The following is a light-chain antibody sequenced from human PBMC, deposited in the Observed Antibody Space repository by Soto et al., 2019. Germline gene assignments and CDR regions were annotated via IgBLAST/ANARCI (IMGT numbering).Light chain of an antibody. V-gene: IGLV2-11*01. CDR1: NSDVGDYNY. CDR2: AVN. J-gene: IGLJ3*02. CDR3: CSYAGSYTWV. Sequence: QSALTQPRSVSGPPGQSVTISCTGTNSDVGDYNYVSWYQQHPGKAPKLLIYAVNMRPSGVPDRFSGSKSGNTASLTISGLQAEDEADYSCCSYAGSYTWVFGGGTKVTVL.